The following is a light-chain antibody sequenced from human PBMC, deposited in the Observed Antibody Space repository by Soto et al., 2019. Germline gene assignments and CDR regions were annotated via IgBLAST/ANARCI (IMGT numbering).Light chain of an antibody. CDR3: CSLTTSNTYV. Sequence: QSALTQPASVSGSPGQSITISCTGTSSDIGHYDYVSWYQQHPGKAPKLMIYHVTYRPSGVSNRYSGSKPGNSASLTISGLQADDEADYYCCSLTTSNTYVFGSGTKVTVL. V-gene: IGLV2-14*03. CDR2: HVT. CDR1: SSDIGHYDY. J-gene: IGLJ1*01.